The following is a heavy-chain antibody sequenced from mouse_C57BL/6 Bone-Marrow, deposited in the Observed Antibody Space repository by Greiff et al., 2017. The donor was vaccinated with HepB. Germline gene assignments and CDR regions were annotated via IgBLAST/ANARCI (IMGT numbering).Heavy chain of an antibody. J-gene: IGHJ3*01. CDR2: IDPATGDT. D-gene: IGHD1-1*01. V-gene: IGHV1-15*01. CDR1: GYTFTDYE. Sequence: QVQLQQSGAELVRPGASVTLSCKASGYTFTDYEMHWVKQTPVHGLEWMGAIDPATGDTAYNQKFKGKAKLTADKSSSTAYMELRSLTSEDSAVYYCTRVYDGSSYSGFDYWGQGTLVTVSA. CDR3: TRVYDGSSYSGFDY.